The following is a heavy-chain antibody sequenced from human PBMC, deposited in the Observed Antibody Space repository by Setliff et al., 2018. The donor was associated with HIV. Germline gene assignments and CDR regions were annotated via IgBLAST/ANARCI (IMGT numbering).Heavy chain of an antibody. J-gene: IGHJ4*02. D-gene: IGHD3-16*02. Sequence: PGGSLRLSCETSGFTFGDFCMNWVRQAPGRGLEWISYISSKRTSIYYADSVKGRFTISRDNDRNSLYLQMNGLRAEDTTVYYCARLWSYDYVWGSYRPVDYWGRGTLVTVSS. CDR3: ARLWSYDYVWGSYRPVDY. CDR1: GFTFGDFC. CDR2: ISSKRTSI. V-gene: IGHV3-48*01.